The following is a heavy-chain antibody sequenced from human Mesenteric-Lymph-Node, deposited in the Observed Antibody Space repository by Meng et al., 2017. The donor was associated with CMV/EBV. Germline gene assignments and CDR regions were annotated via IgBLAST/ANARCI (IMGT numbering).Heavy chain of an antibody. CDR3: ARDRGTYCGGDCNYFFDY. D-gene: IGHD2-21*01. CDR1: GYTFTSYD. V-gene: IGHV1-18*01. Sequence: ASVKVSCKASGYTFTSYDINWVRQAPGQGLEWMGWISPYNGDTDYAQNLQGRVTMTTDTSTSTAYMELRSLRSDDTAVYYCARDRGTYCGGDCNYFFDYWGQGTLVTVSS. CDR2: ISPYNGDT. J-gene: IGHJ4*02.